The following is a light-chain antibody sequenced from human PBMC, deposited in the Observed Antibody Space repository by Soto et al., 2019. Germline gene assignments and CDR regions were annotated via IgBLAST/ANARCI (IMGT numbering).Light chain of an antibody. V-gene: IGKV3-20*01. Sequence: EIVLTQSPDTLSLSPGERATLSCRASQSVSNNYLAWYQQKPGQAPRLLISGASNRATGIPDRFSGSGSGTDFTLAISRLEPEDFAVYYCQQYGTSPFTFGPGTRVDLK. CDR2: GAS. J-gene: IGKJ3*01. CDR1: QSVSNNY. CDR3: QQYGTSPFT.